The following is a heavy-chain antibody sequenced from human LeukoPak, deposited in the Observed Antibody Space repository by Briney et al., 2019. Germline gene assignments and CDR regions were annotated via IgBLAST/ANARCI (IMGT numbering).Heavy chain of an antibody. CDR1: GGSFSGYY. D-gene: IGHD5-12*01. Sequence: PSETLSLTCAVYGGSFSGYYWGWVRQPPGKALEWIGNIFYSGSTYYSPSLKSRVTISLDTSKNQFSLRLTSVTAADTAVYYCARGGSGYDWFDPWGQGTLVTVSS. J-gene: IGHJ5*02. CDR3: ARGGSGYDWFDP. CDR2: IFYSGST. V-gene: IGHV4-34*01.